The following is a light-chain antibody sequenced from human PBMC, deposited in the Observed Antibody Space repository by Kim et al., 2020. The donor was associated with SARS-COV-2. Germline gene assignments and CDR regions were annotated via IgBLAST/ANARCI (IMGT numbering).Light chain of an antibody. CDR2: GAS. CDR1: QDIRND. V-gene: IGKV1-17*01. J-gene: IGKJ5*01. CDR3: LQHSTYPFT. Sequence: DIQMTQSPSSLSASVGDRVTITCRASQDIRNDLGWYQQNPGRAPKRLIYGASSLQSGVPSRFSGSGSGTEFTLTISSLQPEDFATYFCLQHSTYPFTFGQGTRLEIK.